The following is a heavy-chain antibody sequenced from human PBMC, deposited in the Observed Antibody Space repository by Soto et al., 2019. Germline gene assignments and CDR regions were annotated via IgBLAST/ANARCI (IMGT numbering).Heavy chain of an antibody. CDR2: IIPIFGTA. J-gene: IGHJ6*02. CDR1: GGTFSSYA. Sequence: QVQLVQSGAEVKKPGSSVKVSCKASGGTFSSYAISWVRQAPGHGLEWMVGIIPIFGTANYAQKFQGRVTITADESTSTAYMELSSLRSEDTAVYYCARDDCSGGSCYSSYYYYGMDVWGQGTTVTVSS. D-gene: IGHD2-15*01. V-gene: IGHV1-69*01. CDR3: ARDDCSGGSCYSSYYYYGMDV.